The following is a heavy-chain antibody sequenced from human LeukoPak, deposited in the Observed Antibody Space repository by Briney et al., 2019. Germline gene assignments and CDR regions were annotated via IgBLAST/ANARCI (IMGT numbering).Heavy chain of an antibody. D-gene: IGHD5-12*01. CDR3: ARDRSGYSEYYFDY. CDR2: IYPSGST. V-gene: IGHV4-4*07. Sequence: SETLSLTCTVSGGSTNTYCWSWIRQPAEKGLEWIGRIYPSGSTYYNPSLKSRVTISIDKSKNQFSLRLTSVTAADTAVYYCARDRSGYSEYYFDYWGQGSLVTVSS. CDR1: GGSTNTYC. J-gene: IGHJ4*02.